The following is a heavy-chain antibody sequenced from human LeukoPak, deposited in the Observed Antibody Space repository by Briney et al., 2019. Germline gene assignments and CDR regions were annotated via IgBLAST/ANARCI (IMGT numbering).Heavy chain of an antibody. D-gene: IGHD3-22*01. J-gene: IGHJ5*02. CDR3: ASPRSYYDSSGYYIS. CDR2: IYYSGST. CDR1: GGSVSSGSYY. V-gene: IGHV4-61*01. Sequence: PSETLSLTCTVSGGSVSSGSYYWSWIRQPPGKGLEWIGYIYYSGSTNYNPSLKSRVTISVDTSKNQFSLKLSSVTAADAAVYYCASPRSYYDSSGYYISWGQGTLVTVSS.